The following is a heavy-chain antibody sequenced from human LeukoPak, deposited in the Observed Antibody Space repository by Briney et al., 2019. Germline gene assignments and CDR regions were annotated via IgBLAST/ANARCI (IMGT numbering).Heavy chain of an antibody. CDR1: GFTVSSNY. CDR2: IYSGGGT. Sequence: GGSLRLSCAASGFTVSSNYMNWVRQAPGKGLEWVSVIYSGGGTYYADSVKGRFTISRDNSKNTLYLQMNSLRAEDTAVYYCARNSPDSRAYSWGQGTLVTVSS. CDR3: ARNSPDSRAYS. D-gene: IGHD3-22*01. V-gene: IGHV3-66*01. J-gene: IGHJ4*02.